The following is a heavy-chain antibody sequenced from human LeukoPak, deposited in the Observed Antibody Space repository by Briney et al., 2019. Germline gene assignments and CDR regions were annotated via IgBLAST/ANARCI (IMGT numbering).Heavy chain of an antibody. J-gene: IGHJ4*02. CDR3: ARDRPGVAPAFADFDY. Sequence: ASVKVSCKASGYTFTSYGISWVRQAPGQGLEWMGWISAYNGNTNYAQKLQGRVTMTTDTSTSTAYMELRSLRSDDTAVYYCARDRPGVAPAFADFDYWGQGTLVTVSS. V-gene: IGHV1-18*01. CDR1: GYTFTSYG. D-gene: IGHD2-2*01. CDR2: ISAYNGNT.